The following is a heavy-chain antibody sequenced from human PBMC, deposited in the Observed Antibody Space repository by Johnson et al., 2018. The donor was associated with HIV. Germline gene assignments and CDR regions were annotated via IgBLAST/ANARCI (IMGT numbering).Heavy chain of an antibody. CDR1: GFSFSSYA. V-gene: IGHV3-NL1*01. J-gene: IGHJ3*02. CDR3: ARHKSTYYYDSSALDI. D-gene: IGHD3-22*01. CDR2: IYSGGST. Sequence: QVQLVESGGGVVQAGRSLRLSCAASGFSFSSYALHWVRQAPGKGLEWVSVIYSGGSTYYADSVKGRFTISRDNSKNSLYLQMNSLRAEDTAVSYCARHKSTYYYDSSALDIWGQGTMVTVSS.